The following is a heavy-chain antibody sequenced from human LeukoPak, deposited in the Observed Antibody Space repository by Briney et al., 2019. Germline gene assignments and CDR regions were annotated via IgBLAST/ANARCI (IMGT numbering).Heavy chain of an antibody. V-gene: IGHV3-21*01. Sequence: GGSLRLSCAASGFTFSSYEMNWVRQAPGKGLEWVSSISSSSSYIYYADSVKGRFTISRDNAKNSLYLQMNSLRAEDTAVYYCARAATIFGVVTNFDYWGQGTLVTVSS. J-gene: IGHJ4*02. D-gene: IGHD3-3*01. CDR3: ARAATIFGVVTNFDY. CDR1: GFTFSSYE. CDR2: ISSSSSYI.